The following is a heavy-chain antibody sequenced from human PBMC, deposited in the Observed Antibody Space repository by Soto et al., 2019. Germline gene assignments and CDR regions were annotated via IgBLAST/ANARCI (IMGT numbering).Heavy chain of an antibody. D-gene: IGHD3-10*01. J-gene: IGHJ6*02. Sequence: SETLSLTCTVSGGSISSGGYYWSWIRQHPGKGLEWIGYIYYSGSTYYNPSLKSRVTISVDTSKNQFSLKLSSVTAADTAVYYCARDHMVRGRLGYYGMDVWGQGTTVTVSS. CDR1: GGSISSGGYY. CDR2: IYYSGST. V-gene: IGHV4-31*03. CDR3: ARDHMVRGRLGYYGMDV.